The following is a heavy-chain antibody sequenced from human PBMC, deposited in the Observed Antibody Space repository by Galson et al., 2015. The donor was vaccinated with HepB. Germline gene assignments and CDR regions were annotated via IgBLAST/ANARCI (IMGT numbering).Heavy chain of an antibody. D-gene: IGHD1-1*01. Sequence: SVKVSCKASGYIFTSYGISWVRQAPGQGLEWMGWISAYNGNTNYAQKLQGRVTMTTDTSTSTAYMELRSLRSDDTAVYYCARAGRLEDAPRAFDIWAKGQWSPSLQ. J-gene: IGHJ3*02. CDR1: GYIFTSYG. V-gene: IGHV1-18*01. CDR3: ARAGRLEDAPRAFDI. CDR2: ISAYNGNT.